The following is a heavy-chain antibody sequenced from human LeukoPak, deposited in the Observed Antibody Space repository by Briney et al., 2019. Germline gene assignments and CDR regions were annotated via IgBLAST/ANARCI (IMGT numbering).Heavy chain of an antibody. Sequence: GGSLRLSCAASGFTFSSYAMHWVRQAPGKGLEWVAVISYDGSNKYYADSVKGRFTISRDNSKNTLYLQMNSLRAEDTAVYYCARDSRGWYGAFDIWGQGTMVNVSS. CDR3: ARDSRGWYGAFDI. J-gene: IGHJ3*02. V-gene: IGHV3-30*04. CDR1: GFTFSSYA. CDR2: ISYDGSNK. D-gene: IGHD6-19*01.